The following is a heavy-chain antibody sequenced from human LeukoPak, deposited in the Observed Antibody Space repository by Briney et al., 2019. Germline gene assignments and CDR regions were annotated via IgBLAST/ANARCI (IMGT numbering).Heavy chain of an antibody. CDR1: GFTFSSYA. CDR2: ISYDGSNK. D-gene: IGHD3-22*01. J-gene: IGHJ4*02. Sequence: PGRSLRLSCAASGFTFSSYAMHWVRQAPGKGLEWVAVISYDGSNKYYADSVKGRFTISRDNSKNTLYLQMNSLRAEDTAVYYCASGPYDSSGYYYFDYWGQGTLVTVSS. CDR3: ASGPYDSSGYYYFDY. V-gene: IGHV3-30-3*01.